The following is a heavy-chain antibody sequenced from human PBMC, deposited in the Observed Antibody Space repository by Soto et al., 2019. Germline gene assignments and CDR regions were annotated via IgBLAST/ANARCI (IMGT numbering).Heavy chain of an antibody. CDR1: GGSFSGYY. V-gene: IGHV4-34*01. Sequence: SETLSLTCAVYGGSFSGYYWSWIRQPPGKGLEWIGEINHSGSTSYNPSLKSRVTISVDTSKNQFSLKLSSVTAADTAVYYCARLRDGYNLGYWGQGTLVTVSS. J-gene: IGHJ4*02. CDR3: ARLRDGYNLGY. CDR2: INHSGST. D-gene: IGHD5-12*01.